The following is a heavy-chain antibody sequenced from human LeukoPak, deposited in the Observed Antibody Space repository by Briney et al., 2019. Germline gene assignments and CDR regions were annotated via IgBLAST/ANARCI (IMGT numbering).Heavy chain of an antibody. CDR2: TSCRNSYI. J-gene: IGHJ4*02. V-gene: IGHV3-21*05. D-gene: IGHD6-6*01. CDR1: VFPLDNYG. CDR3: ARGGAARPDY. Sequence: PGGSLRLSCAACVFPLDNYGMDWLPRAPGEGVEWVSYTSCRNSYIQYADSVKGRFTISRDNARNSVFLQMNSLRAEDTAVYYCARGGAARPDYWGRGTLVTVSS.